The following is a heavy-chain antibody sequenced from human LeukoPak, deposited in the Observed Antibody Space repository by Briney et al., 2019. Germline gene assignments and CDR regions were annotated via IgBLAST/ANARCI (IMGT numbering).Heavy chain of an antibody. D-gene: IGHD5-12*01. V-gene: IGHV3-30*07. CDR3: ARDFLRGYSGYEPGGFDY. Sequence: PGGSLRLSCAASGFTFSSYAMHWVRQAPGKGLEWVAVISCDGSNKYYADSVKGRFTISRDNAKNSLYLQMNSLRAEDTAVYYCARDFLRGYSGYEPGGFDYWGQGTLVTVSS. J-gene: IGHJ4*02. CDR1: GFTFSSYA. CDR2: ISCDGSNK.